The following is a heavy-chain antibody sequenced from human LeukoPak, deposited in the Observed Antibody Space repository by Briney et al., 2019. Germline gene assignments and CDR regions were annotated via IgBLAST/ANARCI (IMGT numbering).Heavy chain of an antibody. CDR3: ARGGHYAEFDY. D-gene: IGHD3-22*01. CDR1: GFTFSSYA. CDR2: ISYDGSNK. Sequence: PGGSLRLSCAASGFTFSSYATDGGGKAPGKGLEWVGVISYDGSNKYYADSVKGRFTISRDNSKNTLYLQMNSLRAEDTAVYYCARGGHYAEFDYWGQGTLVAVSS. V-gene: IGHV3-30*04. J-gene: IGHJ4*02.